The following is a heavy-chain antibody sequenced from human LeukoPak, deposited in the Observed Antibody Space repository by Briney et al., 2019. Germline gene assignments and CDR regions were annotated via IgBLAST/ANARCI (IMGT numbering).Heavy chain of an antibody. CDR2: IKLDGSEK. J-gene: IGHJ4*02. CDR1: GFTFGKYW. Sequence: GGSLRLSCVASGFTFGKYWMSWVRQAPGKGLEWVANIKLDGSEKNYVDSVKGRFTISRDNTKNSLYLQMNSLRAEDTAVYYCAKVSSSGGEFDYWGQGTLVTVSS. V-gene: IGHV3-7*03. CDR3: AKVSSSGGEFDY. D-gene: IGHD3-22*01.